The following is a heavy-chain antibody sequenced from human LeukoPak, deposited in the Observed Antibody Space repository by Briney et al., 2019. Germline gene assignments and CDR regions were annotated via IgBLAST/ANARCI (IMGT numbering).Heavy chain of an antibody. CDR1: GFTFSSYE. CDR3: AKASRIAVAGAYYYYMDV. V-gene: IGHV3-48*03. J-gene: IGHJ6*03. D-gene: IGHD6-19*01. Sequence: GGSLRLSCAASGFTFSSYEMNWVRQAPGKGLEWVSYISSRGSTIYYADSLKGRFTISRDNAKNSLYLQMNSLRAEDTAVYYCAKASRIAVAGAYYYYMDVWGKGTTVTVSS. CDR2: ISSRGSTI.